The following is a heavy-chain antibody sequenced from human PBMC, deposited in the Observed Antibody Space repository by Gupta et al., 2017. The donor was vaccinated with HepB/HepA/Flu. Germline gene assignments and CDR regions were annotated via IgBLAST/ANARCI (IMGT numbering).Heavy chain of an antibody. V-gene: IGHV5-51*01. Sequence: EVKLVQSGAEVKKSGESLKISCSVSVYTSTNYWIAWVRQVPGKGLEWMGITYPGDFDTRYSPSFKGQVTISADTSTSTAHLQWTSLKASDSGTYYCARLYWGTTHYYGMDVWGQGTAVTVS. J-gene: IGHJ6*02. D-gene: IGHD3-16*01. CDR2: TYPGDFDT. CDR3: ARLYWGTTHYYGMDV. CDR1: VYTSTNYW.